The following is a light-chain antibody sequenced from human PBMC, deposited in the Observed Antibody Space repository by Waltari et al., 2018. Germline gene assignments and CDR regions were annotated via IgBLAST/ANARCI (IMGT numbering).Light chain of an antibody. CDR3: SSKTTRDTRL. J-gene: IGLJ3*02. CDR2: DVH. V-gene: IGLV2-14*03. CDR1: SSDIGAYNA. Sequence: QSALTQPASVSGSPGQSITISCTGTSSDIGAYNAVSWYQQHPGKAPKVVIDDVHNRPSGVSNRFSVSISGNPAALTISGLQTEDEADYYCSSKTTRDTRLFGGGTKLTVL.